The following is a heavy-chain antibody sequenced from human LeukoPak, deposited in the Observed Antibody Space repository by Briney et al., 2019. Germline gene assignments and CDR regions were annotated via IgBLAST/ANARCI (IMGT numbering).Heavy chain of an antibody. Sequence: GRSLRLSCAASGFTFDDYAMHWVRQAPGKGLEWVAVISYDGSNKYYADSVKGRFTISRDNSKNTLYLQMNSLRAEDTAVYYCASCIEYSSSGYYYYGMDVWGQGTTVTVSS. V-gene: IGHV3-30*14. CDR3: ASCIEYSSSGYYYYGMDV. CDR2: ISYDGSNK. J-gene: IGHJ6*02. D-gene: IGHD6-6*01. CDR1: GFTFDDYA.